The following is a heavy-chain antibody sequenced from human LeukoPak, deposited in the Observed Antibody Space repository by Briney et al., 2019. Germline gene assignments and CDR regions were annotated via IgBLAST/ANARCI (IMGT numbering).Heavy chain of an antibody. CDR3: AKEASRELVVGGYYHYYMDV. Sequence: SETLSLTCTVSGGSISSYYWSWIRQPAGKGLEWIGRIYSSGNIIYNPSLKSRVTMSVDTSKNQLSLKLSPVTAADTAVYYCAKEASRELVVGGYYHYYMDVWGKGTTVTVSS. D-gene: IGHD3-22*01. V-gene: IGHV4-4*07. CDR1: GGSISSYY. CDR2: IYSSGNI. J-gene: IGHJ6*03.